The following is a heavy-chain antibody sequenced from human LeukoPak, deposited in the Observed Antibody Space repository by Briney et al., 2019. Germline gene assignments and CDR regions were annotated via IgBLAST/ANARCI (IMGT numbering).Heavy chain of an antibody. D-gene: IGHD6-13*01. V-gene: IGHV3-53*01. CDR1: GFTVPDNY. J-gene: IGHJ2*01. Sequence: GGSLRLSCAASGFTVPDNYMNWVRQSSGKGLEWVSVIYGGGDTNYADSVKGRFTISRDNSKNTLYLQMNSLRAEDAAVYYCAKGYIIAGRQWYLDLWGRGTLVGVSS. CDR2: IYGGGDT. CDR3: AKGYIIAGRQWYLDL.